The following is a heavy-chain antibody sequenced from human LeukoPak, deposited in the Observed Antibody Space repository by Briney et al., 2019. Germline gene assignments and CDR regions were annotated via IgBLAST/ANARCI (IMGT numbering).Heavy chain of an antibody. J-gene: IGHJ5*02. CDR2: INQDGSEN. Sequence: GGSLRLSCAASGLRFSNYWMTWVRQAPGKGLEWVANINQDGSENYDVDSVKGRFTISRDNAKNSLYLQMNSLRVEDTAVYYCARGKGWFDPWGQGTLVTVSS. V-gene: IGHV3-7*01. CDR3: ARGKGWFDP. CDR1: GLRFSNYW.